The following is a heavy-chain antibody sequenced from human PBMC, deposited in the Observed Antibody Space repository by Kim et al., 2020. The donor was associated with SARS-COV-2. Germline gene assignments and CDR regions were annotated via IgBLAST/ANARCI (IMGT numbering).Heavy chain of an antibody. CDR3: ARQKEATTAYYYYYGMDF. CDR1: GYSFTSYW. D-gene: IGHD1-1*01. Sequence: GESLKISCKGSGYSFTSYWIGWVRQMPGKGLECMGIIYPGDSVTRYSPSFHVQVTISADKSISTAYLQWSSLKASDTAMYYCARQKEATTAYYYYYGMDFWGQGTTVTVS. V-gene: IGHV5-51*01. CDR2: IYPGDSVT. J-gene: IGHJ6*02.